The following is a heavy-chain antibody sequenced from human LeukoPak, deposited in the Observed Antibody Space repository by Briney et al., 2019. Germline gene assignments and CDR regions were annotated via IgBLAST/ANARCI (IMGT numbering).Heavy chain of an antibody. CDR2: IYNDGST. D-gene: IGHD2/OR15-2a*01. J-gene: IGHJ3*02. CDR1: GLTVSSSY. Sequence: GGSLRLSCAASGLTVSSSYMSWVRQAPGKGLEWVSIIYNDGSTYYADSMKGRFTISRDNSKNTLYLQVNSLRAEDTAMYYCARNILFAFDIWGQGTMVTVS. CDR3: ARNILFAFDI. V-gene: IGHV3-53*01.